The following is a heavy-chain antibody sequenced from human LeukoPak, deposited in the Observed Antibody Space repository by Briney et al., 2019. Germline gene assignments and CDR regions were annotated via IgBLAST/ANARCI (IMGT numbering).Heavy chain of an antibody. Sequence: GGSLRLSCAASGFTFSRYWVHWVRQAPGKGLVWVSRINSDGSSTSYADSVKGRITISRDNAKNTLYLQMNSLRAEDTAVYYCARAYYYDSSGYYPSEYFQHWGQGTLVTVSS. CDR3: ARAYYYDSSGYYPSEYFQH. V-gene: IGHV3-74*01. CDR2: INSDGSST. CDR1: GFTFSRYW. D-gene: IGHD3-22*01. J-gene: IGHJ1*01.